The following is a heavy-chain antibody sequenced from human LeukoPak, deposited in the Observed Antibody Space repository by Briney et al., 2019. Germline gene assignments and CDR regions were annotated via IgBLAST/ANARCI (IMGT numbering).Heavy chain of an antibody. CDR3: ARGYSKDFFDY. V-gene: IGHV3-23*01. D-gene: IGHD3-22*01. Sequence: GGSLRLSCAASGFTFSGYAMSWVRQAPGEGLEWVSGISVSGGSTDYADSVKGRFTISRDNSKNTLYLQMNSLRAEDTATYYCARGYSKDFFDYWGQGTVVSVSS. CDR2: ISVSGGST. CDR1: GFTFSGYA. J-gene: IGHJ4*02.